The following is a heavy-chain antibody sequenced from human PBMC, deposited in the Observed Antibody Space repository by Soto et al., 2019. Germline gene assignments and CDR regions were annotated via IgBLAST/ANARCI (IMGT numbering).Heavy chain of an antibody. Sequence: QVQLVQSGAEVKRPGASLKVSCKASGYTFTTYGFNWVRQAPGQGLELMGWSSPYNGDTNYAQNFQGRVTLTTDTSTSTAYMELRTLTSDDTAVYYCARTPRAQMIVLEAATRFDYWGQGTLVTVSS. CDR3: ARTPRAQMIVLEAATRFDY. D-gene: IGHD2-15*01. V-gene: IGHV1-18*04. J-gene: IGHJ4*02. CDR1: GYTFTTYG. CDR2: SSPYNGDT.